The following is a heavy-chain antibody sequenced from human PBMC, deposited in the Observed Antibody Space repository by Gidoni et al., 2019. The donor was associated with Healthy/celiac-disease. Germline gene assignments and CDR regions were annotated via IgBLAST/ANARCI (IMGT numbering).Heavy chain of an antibody. CDR3: ARDWPLSSYYYYMDV. Sequence: QVQLQESGPGLVKPSQPLSLTCPVPAGSTSSGSYYWSWIRQPAGKGLEWIGRIYTSGSTNYNPSLKSRVTISVDTSKNQFSLKLSSVTAADTAVYYCARDWPLSSYYYYMDVWGKGTTVTVSS. V-gene: IGHV4-61*02. CDR1: AGSTSSGSYY. J-gene: IGHJ6*03. D-gene: IGHD2-2*01. CDR2: IYTSGST.